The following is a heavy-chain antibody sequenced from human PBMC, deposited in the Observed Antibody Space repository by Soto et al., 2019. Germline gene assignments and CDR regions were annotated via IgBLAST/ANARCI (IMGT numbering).Heavy chain of an antibody. CDR2: IIPIFGTA. D-gene: IGHD3-22*01. CDR3: ARVGDYSDSGDF. J-gene: IGHJ4*02. Sequence: QVQLVQSGAEVKKPGSSVKVSCKASGGTFSTYVIIWVRQAPGQGLEWMGGIIPIFGTAKYAQKFQDRVTITANESTRTAYMDLSSLISDDTAVYYCARVGDYSDSGDFWGQGTQVTVSS. V-gene: IGHV1-69*01. CDR1: GGTFSTYV.